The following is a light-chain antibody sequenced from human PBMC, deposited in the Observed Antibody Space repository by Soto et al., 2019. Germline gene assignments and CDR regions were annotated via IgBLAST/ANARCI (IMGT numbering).Light chain of an antibody. CDR2: AAS. Sequence: ITLTQSPSSLSASVGDRVTITCRASQGVSSSLAWYQQKPGKAPKLLIHAASTLQSGVPSRFSGSGSGTDFTLTISSLQPEDFATYYCQQLDGYPFTFGQGTRLEIK. CDR1: QGVSSS. CDR3: QQLDGYPFT. V-gene: IGKV1-9*01. J-gene: IGKJ5*01.